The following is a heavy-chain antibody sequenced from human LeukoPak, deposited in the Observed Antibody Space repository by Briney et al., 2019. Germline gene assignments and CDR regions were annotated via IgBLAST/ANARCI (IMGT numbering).Heavy chain of an antibody. CDR2: IYYSGST. Sequence: SETLSLTCTVSGGSISSSSSYWGWIRQPPGKGLEWIGSIYYSGSTYYNPSLKSRVTISVDTSKNQFSLKLSSVTAADTAVYYCARQGGYYYDSSGYRPYYFDYWGQGTLVTVSS. CDR1: GGSISSSSSY. V-gene: IGHV4-39*01. J-gene: IGHJ4*02. D-gene: IGHD3-22*01. CDR3: ARQGGYYYDSSGYRPYYFDY.